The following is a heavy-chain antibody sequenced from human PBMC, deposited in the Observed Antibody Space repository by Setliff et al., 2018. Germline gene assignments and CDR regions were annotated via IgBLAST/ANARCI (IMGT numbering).Heavy chain of an antibody. CDR1: GDSINSRTNY. V-gene: IGHV4-61*09. CDR2: IYASWST. D-gene: IGHD6-25*01. Sequence: SETLSLTCTVSGDSINSRTNYWSWIRQPAGKGPEWIGHIYASWSTNYNPSLKSRVTISLDTSKNQFSLKLSSVTAADTAVYYCVRMSGSLYMDVWGKGTTVTVSS. J-gene: IGHJ6*03. CDR3: VRMSGSLYMDV.